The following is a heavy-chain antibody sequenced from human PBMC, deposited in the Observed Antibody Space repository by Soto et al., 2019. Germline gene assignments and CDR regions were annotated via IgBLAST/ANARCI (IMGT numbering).Heavy chain of an antibody. CDR1: GGTFSSYT. J-gene: IGHJ5*02. CDR2: IIPILGIA. Sequence: QVQLVQSGAEVKKPGSSVKVSCKASGGTFSSYTISWVRQAPGQGLEWMGRIIPILGIANYAQKFQGRVTITADKSTSTAYMELSSLRSEDTAVYYCARDRSYCSSTSCYYSFDPWGQGNLVTVSS. V-gene: IGHV1-69*08. D-gene: IGHD2-2*01. CDR3: ARDRSYCSSTSCYYSFDP.